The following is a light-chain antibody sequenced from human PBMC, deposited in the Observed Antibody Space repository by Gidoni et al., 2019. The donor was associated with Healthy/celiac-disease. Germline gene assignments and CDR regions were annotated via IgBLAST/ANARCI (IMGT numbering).Light chain of an antibody. Sequence: DIVMTQPPDSLALSLGERATINCMSSQSVLYSSNNKNYLAWYQQKPGQPPKLLIYWASTRETGVPDRFSGSGSGIDFTLTISSLQAEDVAVYYCQQYNSTPRTFXQXTKVEIK. J-gene: IGKJ1*01. V-gene: IGKV4-1*01. CDR3: QQYNSTPRT. CDR2: WAS. CDR1: QSVLYSSNNKNY.